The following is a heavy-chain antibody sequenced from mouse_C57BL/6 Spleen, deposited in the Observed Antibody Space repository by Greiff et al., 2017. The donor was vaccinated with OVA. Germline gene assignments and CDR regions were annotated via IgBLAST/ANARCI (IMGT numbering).Heavy chain of an antibody. J-gene: IGHJ1*03. D-gene: IGHD2-4*01. Sequence: QVQLQQPGAELVRPGSSVKLSCKASGYTFTSYWMHWVKQRPIQGLEWIGNIDPSDSETHYNQKFKDKATLTVDKSSSTAYMPLSRLTSEDSAVYYGARASPYDYGRGWYFDVWGTGTTVTVSA. CDR2: IDPSDSET. CDR1: GYTFTSYW. V-gene: IGHV1-52*01. CDR3: ARASPYDYGRGWYFDV.